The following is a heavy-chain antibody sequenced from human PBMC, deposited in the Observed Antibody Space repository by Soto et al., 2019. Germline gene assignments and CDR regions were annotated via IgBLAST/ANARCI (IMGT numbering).Heavy chain of an antibody. Sequence: QVQLQQWGAGLLKPSETLSLTCAVYGGSFSGYYWSWIRQPPGKGLEWIGEINHSGSTNYNPSLKSRVTISVDTSKTQFSLKLSSVTAADTAVYYCARGGGIAARPNWFDPWGQGTLVTVSS. D-gene: IGHD6-6*01. CDR2: INHSGST. CDR1: GGSFSGYY. V-gene: IGHV4-34*01. CDR3: ARGGGIAARPNWFDP. J-gene: IGHJ5*02.